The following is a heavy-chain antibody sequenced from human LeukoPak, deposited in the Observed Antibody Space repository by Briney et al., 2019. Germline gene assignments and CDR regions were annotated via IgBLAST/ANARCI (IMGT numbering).Heavy chain of an antibody. CDR2: IIPIFGTA. D-gene: IGHD1-26*01. Sequence: SVKVSCKASGGTFSSYAISWVRQAPGQGLEWMGGIIPIFGTANYAQKFQGRVTITTDESTGTAYMELSSLRSEDTAVYYCARAEVGATRTFDYWGQGTLVTVSS. V-gene: IGHV1-69*05. J-gene: IGHJ4*02. CDR3: ARAEVGATRTFDY. CDR1: GGTFSSYA.